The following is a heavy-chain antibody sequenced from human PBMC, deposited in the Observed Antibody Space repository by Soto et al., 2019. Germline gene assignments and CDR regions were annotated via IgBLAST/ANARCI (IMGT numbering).Heavy chain of an antibody. D-gene: IGHD3-16*01. CDR1: GYTFTSYG. CDR2: ISAYNGNT. CDR3: ARVSRGWAFDI. V-gene: IGHV1-18*01. Sequence: GASVEVSGKASGYTFTSYGISCVRQAPGQGLEWMGWISAYNGNTNYAQKLQGRVTMTTDTSTSTAYMELRSLRSDDTAVYYCARVSRGWAFDIWGQGTMVTVSS. J-gene: IGHJ3*02.